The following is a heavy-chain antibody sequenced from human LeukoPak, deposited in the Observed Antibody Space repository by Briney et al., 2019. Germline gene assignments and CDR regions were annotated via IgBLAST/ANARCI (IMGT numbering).Heavy chain of an antibody. CDR2: ISASGGST. Sequence: GGSLRLPCAASGFTFSNYAMTWVRQARGKGLEWVSGISASGGSTYYADPVKGRFTISRDNSKNTLYLQMNSLRAEDTAVYYCAKYFGGSGGSSGFDYWGQGTLVTVSS. D-gene: IGHD2-15*01. CDR3: AKYFGGSGGSSGFDY. J-gene: IGHJ4*02. CDR1: GFTFSNYA. V-gene: IGHV3-23*01.